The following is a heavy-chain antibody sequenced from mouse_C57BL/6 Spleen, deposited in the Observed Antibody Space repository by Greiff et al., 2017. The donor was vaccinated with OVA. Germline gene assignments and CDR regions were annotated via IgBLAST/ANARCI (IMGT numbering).Heavy chain of an antibody. V-gene: IGHV14-3*01. J-gene: IGHJ2*01. D-gene: IGHD3-3*01. Sequence: VQLQQSVAELVRPGASVKLSCTASGFNIKNNYMHWVKQRPEQGLEWIGRIDPANGNTKYAQKFQDKATITADTSSNTAYLQLSSLTSEDTAIYYCARARTLYYFDYWGQGTTLTVSS. CDR1: GFNIKNNY. CDR2: IDPANGNT. CDR3: ARARTLYYFDY.